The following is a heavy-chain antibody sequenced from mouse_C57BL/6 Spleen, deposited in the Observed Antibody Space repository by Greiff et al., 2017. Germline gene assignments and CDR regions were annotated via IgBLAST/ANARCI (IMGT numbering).Heavy chain of an antibody. J-gene: IGHJ4*01. CDR1: GYTFTSYW. Sequence: VQLQQPGAELVKPGASVKLSCKASGYTFTSYWMHWVKQRPGRGLEWIGRIDPNSGGTKYNEKFKSKATLTVDKPSSTAYMQLSSLTSEDSAVDYWARRLANGYEAIDYWGQGTTVTVSS. V-gene: IGHV1-72*01. D-gene: IGHD2-2*01. CDR2: IDPNSGGT. CDR3: ARRLANGYEAIDY.